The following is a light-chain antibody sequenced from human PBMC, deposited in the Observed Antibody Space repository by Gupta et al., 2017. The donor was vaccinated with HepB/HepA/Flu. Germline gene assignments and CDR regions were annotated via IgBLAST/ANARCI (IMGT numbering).Light chain of an antibody. Sequence: DIQTTQSPSTLSASVGDRVTITCRASQSISSWLAWYQQKPGKAPTLLIYKASSLESGVPSRFSGSGSWTEFTLTISSLQPDDFATYYCQQYNSYPRTFGQGTKVEIK. J-gene: IGKJ1*01. CDR1: QSISSW. CDR3: QQYNSYPRT. V-gene: IGKV1-5*03. CDR2: KAS.